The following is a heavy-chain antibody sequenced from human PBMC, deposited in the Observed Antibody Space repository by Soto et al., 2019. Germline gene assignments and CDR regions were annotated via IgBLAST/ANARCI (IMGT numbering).Heavy chain of an antibody. CDR3: ARLLTEGATFREDAFDI. J-gene: IGHJ3*02. V-gene: IGHV1-18*01. CDR2: ISTFNGKT. D-gene: IGHD1-26*01. CDR1: RYTFTSHG. Sequence: QVELMQSGGEVKRPGASVKVSCKSSRYTFTSHGISWVRQAPGQGLEWMGWISTFNGKTDSAQKFQGRITMTADTRTNTAYMELRNLRSDDTAVYYCARLLTEGATFREDAFDIWGQATKVTVSS.